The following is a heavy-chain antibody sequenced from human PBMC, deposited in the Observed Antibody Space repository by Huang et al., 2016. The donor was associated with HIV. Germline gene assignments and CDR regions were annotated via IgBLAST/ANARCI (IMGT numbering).Heavy chain of an antibody. D-gene: IGHD4-17*01. CDR3: AKDPTTVIVVYFDY. CDR2: ISGRGVST. V-gene: IGHV3-23*01. Sequence: EVQLLESGGGLVQPGGSLRLSCAASGFTFSSYAMSWVRQAPGQGMEWVSAISGRGVSTYYADSVKGRFTISRDKSKNTLYLQMNSLRAEDTAVYYCAKDPTTVIVVYFDYWGQGTLVTVSS. CDR1: GFTFSSYA. J-gene: IGHJ4*02.